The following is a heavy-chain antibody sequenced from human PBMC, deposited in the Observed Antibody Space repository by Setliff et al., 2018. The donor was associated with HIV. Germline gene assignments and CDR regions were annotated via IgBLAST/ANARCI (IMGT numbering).Heavy chain of an antibody. Sequence: LSLTCTVSGDSINNYYWNWIRQPAGKGLEWIGRIHSSGSANYSPSLESRVTMSIDTSKSQFSLRLTSVTAADTAVYYCARELEYSSGWFLVDYWGQGALVT. CDR3: ARELEYSSGWFLVDY. CDR1: GDSINNYY. J-gene: IGHJ4*02. CDR2: IHSSGSA. D-gene: IGHD6-19*01. V-gene: IGHV4-4*07.